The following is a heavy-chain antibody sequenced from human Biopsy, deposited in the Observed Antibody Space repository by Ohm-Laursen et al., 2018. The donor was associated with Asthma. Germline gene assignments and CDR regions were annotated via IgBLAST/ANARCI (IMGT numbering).Heavy chain of an antibody. CDR2: THHSGYT. Sequence: SETLSLTCAVYGGSFSSNYWSWIRQTPGKGLEWLGDTHHSGYTNYNPSLSSRLPLSVDTSKNQFSLRRRSVTATDTAVYYCASPVNRAFGGYEWAAVFDYWGQGILVTASS. CDR1: GGSFSSNY. J-gene: IGHJ4*02. CDR3: ASPVNRAFGGYEWAAVFDY. D-gene: IGHD5-12*01. V-gene: IGHV4-34*01.